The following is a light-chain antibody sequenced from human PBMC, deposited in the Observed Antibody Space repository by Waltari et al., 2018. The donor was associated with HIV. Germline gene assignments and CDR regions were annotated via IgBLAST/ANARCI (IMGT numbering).Light chain of an antibody. CDR2: EVN. CDR3: TSYAGINPVA. J-gene: IGLJ2*01. Sequence: QSALTQPPSASGSPGQSVTIPCTGTSSDGGRYCYVPCYQHHPGKAPKPLIYEVNKRPSGVPDRFSGSKSGNTASLTVSGLQAEDEAEYSCTSYAGINPVAFGGGTKLTVL. V-gene: IGLV2-8*01. CDR1: SSDGGRYCY.